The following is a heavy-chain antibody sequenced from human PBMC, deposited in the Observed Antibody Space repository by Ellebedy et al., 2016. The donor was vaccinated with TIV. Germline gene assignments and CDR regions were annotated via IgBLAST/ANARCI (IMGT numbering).Heavy chain of an antibody. CDR1: GFTFSNYG. D-gene: IGHD4-23*01. V-gene: IGHV3-30*19. J-gene: IGHJ5*02. CDR2: ISKDGSFK. Sequence: PGGSLRLSCAASGFTFSNYGMHWVRQAPGKGLEWVAAISKDGSFKPYADSVRDRFTISRDNSKSTLYLQMNRLRVEDTAIYYCAKDIRQFYSGNEGDWSDPWGQGTLVSVSS. CDR3: AKDIRQFYSGNEGDWSDP.